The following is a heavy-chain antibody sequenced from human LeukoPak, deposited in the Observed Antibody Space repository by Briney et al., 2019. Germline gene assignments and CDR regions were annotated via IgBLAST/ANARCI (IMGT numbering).Heavy chain of an antibody. Sequence: GRSLRLSCAASGFTFSNYAMHWVRRAPGKGLEWVAVVSYDGSNKYYADSVKGRFTISRDNSKNTLYLQMISLRAGDTAVYYCAKDARRSDGWYFFDHWGQGTLVTVSS. D-gene: IGHD6-19*01. CDR3: AKDARRSDGWYFFDH. V-gene: IGHV3-30-3*01. J-gene: IGHJ4*02. CDR1: GFTFSNYA. CDR2: VSYDGSNK.